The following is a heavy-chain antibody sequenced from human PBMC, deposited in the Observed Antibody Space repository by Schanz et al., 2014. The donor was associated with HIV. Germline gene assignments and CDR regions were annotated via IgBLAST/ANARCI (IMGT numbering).Heavy chain of an antibody. Sequence: QVHLVQSGAEVRRPGASVKVSCMASGYTFTNYYIHWVRQAPGQGLEWMGWVNPESGNTGMADTFLGRLSLTRFTSTGTAYMELDSLRSEDTAIYYCVRAASFHFDKEGYYRNWYFDFWGRGTLVAVSS. CDR1: GYTFTNYY. J-gene: IGHJ2*01. V-gene: IGHV1-8*02. CDR2: VNPESGNT. CDR3: VRAASFHFDKEGYYRNWYFDF. D-gene: IGHD1-26*01.